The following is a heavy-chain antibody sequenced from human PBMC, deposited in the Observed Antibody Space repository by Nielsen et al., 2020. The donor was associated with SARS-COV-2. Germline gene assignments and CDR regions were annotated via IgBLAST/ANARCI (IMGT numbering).Heavy chain of an antibody. CDR3: ARELQWPRERYFQH. D-gene: IGHD6-19*01. CDR1: GFTVSSNY. CDR2: IYSGGST. V-gene: IGHV3-53*01. J-gene: IGHJ1*01. Sequence: GGSLRLSCAASGFTVSSNYMSWVRQAPGKGLEWVSVIYSGGSTYYAGSVKGRFTISRDNSKNTLYLQMNSLRAEDTAVYYCARELQWPRERYFQHWGQGTLVTVSS.